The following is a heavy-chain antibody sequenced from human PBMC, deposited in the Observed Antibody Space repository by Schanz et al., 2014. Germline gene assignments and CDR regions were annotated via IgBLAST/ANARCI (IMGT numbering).Heavy chain of an antibody. Sequence: QVQLVESGGGVVQPGGSLRLSCAASGFTFSSYGMHWVRQAPGKGLEWVAFVRFDGSERYYADSVKGRFTISRDDSKSTLHLQMNSLRAEDTALYYCASERGYSYGYGAFDIWGQGTMVTVSS. CDR1: GFTFSSYG. D-gene: IGHD5-18*01. V-gene: IGHV3-30*02. CDR3: ASERGYSYGYGAFDI. J-gene: IGHJ3*02. CDR2: VRFDGSER.